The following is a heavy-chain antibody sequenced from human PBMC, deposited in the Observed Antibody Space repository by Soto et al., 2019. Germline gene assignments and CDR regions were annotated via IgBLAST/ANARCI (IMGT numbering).Heavy chain of an antibody. CDR2: ISAYNGNT. J-gene: IGHJ4*02. V-gene: IGHV1-18*01. CDR1: GYTFTSYA. CDR3: ARSGAPAGY. D-gene: IGHD3-10*01. Sequence: QVQLVQSGAEVKKPGASVKVSCKASGYTFTSYAISWVRQAPGQGLEWMGWISAYNGNTNYAQKLQGRVTMTTDTSTTTAYRERRSLRSGDTAVYYGARSGAPAGYWGQGTLVTVSS.